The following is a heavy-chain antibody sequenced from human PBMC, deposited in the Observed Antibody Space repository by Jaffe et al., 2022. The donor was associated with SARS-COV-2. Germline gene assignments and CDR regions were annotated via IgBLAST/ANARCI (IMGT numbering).Heavy chain of an antibody. CDR3: ARRFKFWSDGTHHNWFDP. Sequence: HLQLQESGPGLVKPSGTLSLTCTVSGGSIVNGTYYWGWIRQSPGKGPEWIGYANLRGSTYYNPSLQSRVTISVDTSKNQFSLMLTSVTASDTAVYYCARRFKFWSDGTHHNWFDPWGQGTLVTVSS. V-gene: IGHV4-39*01. CDR1: GGSIVNGTYY. J-gene: IGHJ5*02. D-gene: IGHD3-3*01. CDR2: ANLRGST.